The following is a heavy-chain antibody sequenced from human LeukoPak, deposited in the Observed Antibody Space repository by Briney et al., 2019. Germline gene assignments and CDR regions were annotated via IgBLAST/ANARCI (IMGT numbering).Heavy chain of an antibody. J-gene: IGHJ4*02. V-gene: IGHV3-7*01. CDR2: IKPDGSQK. CDR1: GLSFSGTW. Sequence: GGSLRLSCATSGLSFSGTWMTWVRQAPGKGLECVANIKPDGSQKYYLDSVRGRFTVSRDNAKNSLYLQMNSLRVEDTAIYFCASDLNGAGGWGQGTLVTVSS. CDR3: ASDLNGAGG. D-gene: IGHD4/OR15-4a*01.